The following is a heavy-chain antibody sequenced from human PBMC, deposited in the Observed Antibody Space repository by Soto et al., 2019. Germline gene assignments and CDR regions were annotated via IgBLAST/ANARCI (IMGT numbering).Heavy chain of an antibody. CDR1: GFTFSSYG. J-gene: IGHJ6*02. CDR3: ARRYGSGVMDV. D-gene: IGHD3-10*01. V-gene: IGHV3-33*01. Sequence: PGGSLRLSCAASGFTFSSYGMHWVRQAPGKGLEWVAVIWYDGSNKYYADSVKGRFTISRDNSKNTLYLQMNSLRAEDTAVYYCARRYGSGVMDVWGQGTTVTVSS. CDR2: IWYDGSNK.